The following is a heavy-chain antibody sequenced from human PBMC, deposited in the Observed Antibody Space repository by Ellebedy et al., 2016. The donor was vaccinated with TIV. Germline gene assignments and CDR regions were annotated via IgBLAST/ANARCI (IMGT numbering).Heavy chain of an antibody. CDR1: GFTFSSYS. Sequence: GESLKISCEASGFTFSSYSMNWVRQAPGKGLEWVAYISSSGNSLYYGDSVKGRFTISRDNSENTLYVQMNSLRAEDTAVYYCAKEAYDILTGSQMYGMDVWGQGTTVTVSS. V-gene: IGHV3-21*05. J-gene: IGHJ6*02. CDR2: ISSSGNSL. CDR3: AKEAYDILTGSQMYGMDV. D-gene: IGHD3-9*01.